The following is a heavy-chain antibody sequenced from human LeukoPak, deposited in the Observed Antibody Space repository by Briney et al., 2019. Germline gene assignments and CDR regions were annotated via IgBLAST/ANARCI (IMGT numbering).Heavy chain of an antibody. CDR1: GFTFSSYA. CDR3: ARANRGGDCYDWFDP. J-gene: IGHJ5*02. D-gene: IGHD2-21*02. V-gene: IGHV3-30*04. CDR2: ISYDGSNK. Sequence: GGSLRLSCAASGFTFSSYAMHWVRQAPGKGLEWVAVISYDGSNKYYADSVKGRFTISRDNSKNTLYLQMNSLRAEDTAVYYCARANRGGDCYDWFDPWGQGTLVTVSS.